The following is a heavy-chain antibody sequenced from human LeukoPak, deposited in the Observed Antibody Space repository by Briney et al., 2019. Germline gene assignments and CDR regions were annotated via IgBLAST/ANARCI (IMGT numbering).Heavy chain of an antibody. V-gene: IGHV4-4*07. D-gene: IGHD6-19*01. CDR3: ARESLRAAGTDY. CDR2: IYTSGST. CDR1: SGSISSYD. J-gene: IGHJ4*02. Sequence: SETLSLTCTVSSGSISSYDWSWIRQPAGKGLEWIGRIYTSGSTNYNPSLKSRVTISVDTSKNQFSLKLSSVTAADTAVYYCARESLRAAGTDYWGQGTLVTVSS.